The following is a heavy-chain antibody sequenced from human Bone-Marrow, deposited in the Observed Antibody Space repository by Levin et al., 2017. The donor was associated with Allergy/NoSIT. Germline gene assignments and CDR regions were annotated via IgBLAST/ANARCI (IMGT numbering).Heavy chain of an antibody. J-gene: IGHJ5*02. Sequence: GGSLRLSCAASGFTFSNYRMSWVRQAPGKGLEWVANIKQDGSETYYVGSVQGRFTISRDNAKHSLYLQLNSLRAEDTAVYYCARDSPGGGNSPIYWFDPWGLGTLVTVSS. D-gene: IGHD4-23*01. CDR1: GFTFSNYR. V-gene: IGHV3-7*03. CDR2: IKQDGSET. CDR3: ARDSPGGGNSPIYWFDP.